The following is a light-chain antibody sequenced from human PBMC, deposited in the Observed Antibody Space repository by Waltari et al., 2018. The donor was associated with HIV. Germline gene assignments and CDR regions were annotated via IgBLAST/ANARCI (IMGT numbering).Light chain of an antibody. CDR3: SSYTSSSTRV. V-gene: IGLV2-14*01. CDR2: EVS. CDR1: SSDVGGYNY. Sequence: QSALTQPASVSGSPGQSITISCTGTSSDVGGYNYVSWYQQHPVKAPKLMIYEVSNLPSGVSNRFSGSKSGNTASLTISGLQAEDEADYYCSSYTSSSTRVFGGGTKLTVL. J-gene: IGLJ2*01.